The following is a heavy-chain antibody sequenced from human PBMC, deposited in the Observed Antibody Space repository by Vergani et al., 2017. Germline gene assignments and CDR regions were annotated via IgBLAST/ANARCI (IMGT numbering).Heavy chain of an antibody. D-gene: IGHD3-3*01. V-gene: IGHV1-69*06. J-gene: IGHJ6*03. CDR2: IIPIFGTA. CDR1: GGTFSSYA. CDR3: ARDREYDFWSGYYMDV. Sequence: QVQLVQSGAEVKKPGSSVKVSCKASGGTFSSYAISWVRQAPGQGLEWMGGIIPIFGTANYAQKFQGRVTITADKSTSTAYMELSSLRSEDTAVYYCARDREYDFWSGYYMDVWGKGTTVTVSS.